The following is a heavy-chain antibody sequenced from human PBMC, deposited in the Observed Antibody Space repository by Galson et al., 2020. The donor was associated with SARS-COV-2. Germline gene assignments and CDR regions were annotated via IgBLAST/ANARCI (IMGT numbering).Heavy chain of an antibody. J-gene: IGHJ6*02. CDR3: ARDSRYSGSQKGVHGMDV. Sequence: KISCKASGGTFSSYAISWVRQAPGQGLEWMGGIIPIFGTANYAQKFQGRVTITADESTSTAYMELSSLRSEDTAVYYCARDSRYSGSQKGVHGMDVWGQGTTVTVSS. CDR1: GGTFSSYA. V-gene: IGHV1-69*01. D-gene: IGHD1-26*01. CDR2: IIPIFGTA.